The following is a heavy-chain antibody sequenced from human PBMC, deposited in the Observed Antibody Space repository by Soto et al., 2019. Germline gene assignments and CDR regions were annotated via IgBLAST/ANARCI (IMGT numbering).Heavy chain of an antibody. CDR2: MTPNSGDT. D-gene: IGHD5-12*01. V-gene: IGHV1-2*02. Sequence: QVQLVQSGAEVKKPGATVTVSCKASGYRFSDYYLHWVRQAPGQGTECMGWMTPNSGDTKYAQKFKGRVTMTRDTCVMTAFMELNWLKSDDTAVYYCARESGGATATLDYYYFYMEVWGIGTTVIVSS. CDR3: ARESGGATATLDYYYFYMEV. J-gene: IGHJ6*03. CDR1: GYRFSDYY.